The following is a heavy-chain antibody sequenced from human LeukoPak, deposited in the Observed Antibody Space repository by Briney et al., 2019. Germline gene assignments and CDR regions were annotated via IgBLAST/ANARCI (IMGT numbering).Heavy chain of an antibody. CDR3: ARAVYCSSTSCSSNWFDP. D-gene: IGHD2-2*01. Sequence: GGSLRLSCAASGFTFGSYGMHWVRQAPGKGLEWVAVIWYDGSNKYYADSVKGRFTISRDNSKNTLYLQMNSLRAEDTAVYYCARAVYCSSTSCSSNWFDPWGQGTLVTVSS. V-gene: IGHV3-33*01. CDR1: GFTFGSYG. CDR2: IWYDGSNK. J-gene: IGHJ5*02.